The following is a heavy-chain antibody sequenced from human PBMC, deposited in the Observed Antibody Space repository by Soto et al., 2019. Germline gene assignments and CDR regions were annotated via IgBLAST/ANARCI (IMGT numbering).Heavy chain of an antibody. V-gene: IGHV1-18*01. J-gene: IGHJ5*01. D-gene: IGHD6-6*01. CDR1: GYTFTNFA. Sequence: GASVKVSCKTSGYTFTNFALSWGRQAPGQGLEWIGFVSANNGFTHFAQKFQGRVSVKTDTSTSTVYLDLRSLSSDDTAVYYCARGGAARHLDSWGQGTPVTVSS. CDR3: ARGGAARHLDS. CDR2: VSANNGFT.